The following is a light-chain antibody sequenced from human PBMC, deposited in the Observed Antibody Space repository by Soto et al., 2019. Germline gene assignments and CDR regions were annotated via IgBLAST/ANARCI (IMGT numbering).Light chain of an antibody. V-gene: IGLV2-8*01. CDR3: SSYAGSSWV. CDR1: SSDVGAYNY. Sequence: QSALTQPPSASGSPGQSVTISCTGTSSDVGAYNYVSWYQQHPGKAPKLMIYDVSKRPSGVPYRFSGSKSGNAASLTVSGLQGEDVADYYCSSYAGSSWVFGGGTKVTVL. J-gene: IGLJ3*02. CDR2: DVS.